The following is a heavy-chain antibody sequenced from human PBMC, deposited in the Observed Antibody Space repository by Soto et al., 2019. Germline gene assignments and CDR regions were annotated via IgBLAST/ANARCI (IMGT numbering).Heavy chain of an antibody. CDR3: ARRSDY. Sequence: SETLSLTCTVSGDSIGSSSYYWGWIRQPPGKGLEWIGSIYYSGSTYYNPSLKSRVTISVDTSKNQFSLKLSSVTAADTAVYYCARRSDYWGQGTLVTVSS. J-gene: IGHJ4*02. V-gene: IGHV4-39*01. CDR2: IYYSGST. CDR1: GDSIGSSSYY.